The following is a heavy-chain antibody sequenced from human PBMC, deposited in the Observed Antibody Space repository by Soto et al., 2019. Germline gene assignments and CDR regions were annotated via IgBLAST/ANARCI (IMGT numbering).Heavy chain of an antibody. V-gene: IGHV4-34*01. J-gene: IGHJ4*02. CDR2: INHSGST. CDR1: GGSFSGYY. Sequence: SETLSLTCAVYGGSFSGYYWSWIRQPPGKGLEWIGEINHSGSTNYNPSLKSRVTISVDTSKNQFSLKLSSVTAADTAVYYCARGQWEDYVYWGQGTLVTVYS. CDR3: ARGQWEDYVY. D-gene: IGHD1-26*01.